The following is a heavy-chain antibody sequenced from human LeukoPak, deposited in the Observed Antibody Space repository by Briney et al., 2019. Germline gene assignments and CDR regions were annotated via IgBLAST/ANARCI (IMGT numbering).Heavy chain of an antibody. J-gene: IGHJ4*02. CDR1: GGSISSSSYY. Sequence: SETLSLTCTVSGGSISSSSYYWGWIRQPPGKGLEWIGSIYYSGSTYYNPSLKSRVTISVDTSKNQFSLKLSSVTAADTAVYYCARHVTYYDYVWGSYPNFDYWGQGTLVTVSS. CDR3: ARHVTYYDYVWGSYPNFDY. CDR2: IYYSGST. D-gene: IGHD3-16*02. V-gene: IGHV4-39*01.